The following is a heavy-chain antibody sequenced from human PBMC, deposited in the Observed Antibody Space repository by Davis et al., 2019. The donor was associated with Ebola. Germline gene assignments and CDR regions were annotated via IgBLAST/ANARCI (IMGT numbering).Heavy chain of an antibody. J-gene: IGHJ4*02. D-gene: IGHD3-3*01. CDR3: ARDYDFWSGYFDY. V-gene: IGHV3-11*06. CDR1: GFTFSDYY. CDR2: ISSSSSYT. Sequence: GESLKISCAASGFTFSDYYMSWIRQAPGKGLEWVSYISSSSSYTNYADSVKGRFTISRDNAKNSLYLQMNSLRAEDTAVYYCARDYDFWSGYFDYWGQGTLVTVSS.